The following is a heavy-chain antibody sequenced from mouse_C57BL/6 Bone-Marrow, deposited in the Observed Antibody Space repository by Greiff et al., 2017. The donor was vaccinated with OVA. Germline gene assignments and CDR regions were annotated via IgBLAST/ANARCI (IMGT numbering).Heavy chain of an antibody. CDR3: ARSGDYPYYFDY. J-gene: IGHJ2*01. V-gene: IGHV1-59*01. CDR2: IDPSDSYT. D-gene: IGHD2-4*01. Sequence: QVQLKQPGAELVRPGTSVKLSCKASGYTFTSYWMHWVKQRPGQGLEWIGVIDPSDSYTNYNQKFKGKATLTVDTSSSTAYMQLSSLTSEDSAVYYCARSGDYPYYFDYWGQGTTLTVSS. CDR1: GYTFTSYW.